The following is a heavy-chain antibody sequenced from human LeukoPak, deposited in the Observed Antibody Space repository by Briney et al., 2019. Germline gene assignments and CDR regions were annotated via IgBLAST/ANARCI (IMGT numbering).Heavy chain of an antibody. CDR1: GYTFTSYG. CDR3: AREVGYGDYFDY. Sequence: ASVKVSFKASGYTFTSYGISWVRQAPGQGLEWMGWISAYNGNTNYAQKLQGRVTMTTDTSTSTAYMERRGLRSYDTAVYYCAREVGYGDYFDYWGQGTLVTVSS. D-gene: IGHD4-17*01. J-gene: IGHJ4*02. V-gene: IGHV1-18*01. CDR2: ISAYNGNT.